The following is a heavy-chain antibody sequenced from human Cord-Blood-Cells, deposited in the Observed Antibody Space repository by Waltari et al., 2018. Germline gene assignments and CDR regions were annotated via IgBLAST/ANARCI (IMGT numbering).Heavy chain of an antibody. CDR1: GFTFSSYA. D-gene: IGHD4-4*01. Sequence: QVQLVESGGGVVQPGGSLRLSCAASGFTFSSYALPCVRQAPGKGLEWVAVISYDGSNKYYADSVKGRFTISRDNSKNTLYLQMNSRRAEDTAVYYCARDSSNYFDYWGQGTLVTVSS. CDR3: ARDSSNYFDY. V-gene: IGHV3-30-3*01. CDR2: ISYDGSNK. J-gene: IGHJ4*02.